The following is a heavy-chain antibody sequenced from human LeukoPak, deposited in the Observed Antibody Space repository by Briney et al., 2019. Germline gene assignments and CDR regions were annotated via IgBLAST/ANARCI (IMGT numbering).Heavy chain of an antibody. CDR2: ISYDGSNK. J-gene: IGHJ4*02. CDR1: GFTYSSYA. V-gene: IGHV3-30-3*01. CDR3: ARAFHVDY. Sequence: PGGPLRLSCAASGFTYSSYAMHWVRQAPGKGLEWVAVISYDGSNKYYADSVKGRFTISRDNSKNTLYLQMNSLRAEDTAVYYCARAFHVDYWGQGTLVTVSS.